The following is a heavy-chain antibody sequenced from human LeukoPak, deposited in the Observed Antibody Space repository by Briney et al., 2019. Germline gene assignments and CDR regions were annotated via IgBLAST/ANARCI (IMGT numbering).Heavy chain of an antibody. D-gene: IGHD3-22*01. V-gene: IGHV4-30-4*01. Sequence: PSQTLSLTCTVSGVSISSGDYYWSWTRQPPGKGLEWIGYIYSSGSTYYNPSLKSRATVSLDTSKNQLSLKLSSVTAADTAVYYCARPYYYDSRIDPWGQGTLVTVSS. J-gene: IGHJ5*02. CDR2: IYSSGST. CDR1: GVSISSGDYY. CDR3: ARPYYYDSRIDP.